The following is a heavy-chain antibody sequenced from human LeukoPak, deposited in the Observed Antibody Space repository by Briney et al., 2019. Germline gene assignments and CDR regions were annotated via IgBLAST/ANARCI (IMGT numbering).Heavy chain of an antibody. CDR3: ARRPITMVRIGAFDI. Sequence: GRSLRLSCAASGFTFSSYAMHWVRQAPGKGLEWVAVISHDGSNKYYADSVKGRFTISRDNSKNTLYLQMNSLRAEDTAVYYCARRPITMVRIGAFDIWGQGTMVTVSS. V-gene: IGHV3-30-3*01. CDR1: GFTFSSYA. CDR2: ISHDGSNK. J-gene: IGHJ3*02. D-gene: IGHD3-10*01.